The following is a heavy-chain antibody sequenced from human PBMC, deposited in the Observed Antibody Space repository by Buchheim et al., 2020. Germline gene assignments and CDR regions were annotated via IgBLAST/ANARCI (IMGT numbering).Heavy chain of an antibody. D-gene: IGHD3-10*01. J-gene: IGHJ4*02. CDR2: ISSSSSYI. V-gene: IGHV3-21*01. CDR3: ARESAQLLWFGELSY. CDR1: GFTFSSYS. Sequence: EVQLVESGGGLVKPGGSLRLSCAAPGFTFSSYSMNWVRQAPGKGLEWVSSISSSSSYIYYADSVKGRFTISRDNAKNSLYLQMNSLRAEDTAVYYCARESAQLLWFGELSYWGQGTL.